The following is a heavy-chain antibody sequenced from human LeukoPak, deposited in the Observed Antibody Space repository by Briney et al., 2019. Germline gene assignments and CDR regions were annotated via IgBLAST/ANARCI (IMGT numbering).Heavy chain of an antibody. D-gene: IGHD6-19*01. CDR2: IIPVCGTA. CDR1: GGTFSSYA. CDR3: AREQEGGAAVAQFDA. Sequence: SVKVSCNASGGTFSSYAISRVRHAPGQGLELVGGIIPVCGTANYGKKFQGRVTITTDVSTSTAYMELSSLRSEDTAVYYCAREQEGGAAVAQFDAWGQRTLVT. J-gene: IGHJ5*02. V-gene: IGHV1-69*05.